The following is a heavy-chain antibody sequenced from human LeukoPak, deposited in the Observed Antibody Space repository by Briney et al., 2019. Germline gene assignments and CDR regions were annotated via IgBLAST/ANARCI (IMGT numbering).Heavy chain of an antibody. V-gene: IGHV4-59*08. Sequence: SETLSLTCTVSGGSISSYYWSWIRQPPGKGLEWIGYIYYSGSTFYNPSLKSRVTISVDTSKNQFSLKLSSVTAADTAVYYCARVSGDSKIDYWGQGTLVTVSS. CDR3: ARVSGDSKIDY. J-gene: IGHJ4*02. CDR1: GGSISSYY. CDR2: IYYSGST. D-gene: IGHD4-17*01.